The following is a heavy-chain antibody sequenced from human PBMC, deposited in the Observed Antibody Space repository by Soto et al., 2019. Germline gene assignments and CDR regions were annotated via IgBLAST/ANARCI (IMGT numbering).Heavy chain of an antibody. V-gene: IGHV3-23*01. CDR1: GFTFRNYA. CDR3: ARDILVATLTNWFDP. D-gene: IGHD5-12*01. J-gene: IGHJ5*02. CDR2: ISVSGGST. Sequence: SGGSLRLSCAASGFTFRNYAMNWVRQAPGKGLEWVSGISVSGGSTYYADSVKGRFTISRDNSKNTLYLQMNSLRAEDTAVYYCARDILVATLTNWFDPWGQGTLVTVSS.